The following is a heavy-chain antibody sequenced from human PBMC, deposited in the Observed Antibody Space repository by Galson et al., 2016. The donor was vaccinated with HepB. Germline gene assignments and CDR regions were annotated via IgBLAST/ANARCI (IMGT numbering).Heavy chain of an antibody. J-gene: IGHJ4*02. V-gene: IGHV3-74*01. D-gene: IGHD4-17*01. Sequence: SLRLSCAASGFTFSTYWMHWVRQAPGKGLVWVSRIRGDGSITSYADSVKGRFTISRDNAKNTLHLQMNSLRVEDTAVYYCARSDYANYWGKGTLVTVSS. CDR3: ARSDYANY. CDR1: GFTFSTYW. CDR2: IRGDGSIT.